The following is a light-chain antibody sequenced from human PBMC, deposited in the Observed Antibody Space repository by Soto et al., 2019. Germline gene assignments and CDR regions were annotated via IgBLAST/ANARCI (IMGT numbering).Light chain of an antibody. V-gene: IGKV1-5*01. CDR1: QSISIW. CDR3: QQYNSYQT. CDR2: DAS. J-gene: IGKJ1*01. Sequence: DIQMTQSPSTLSASLGDRVTITCRARQSISIWLAWYQQKPGKAPKLLIYDASILESGVPSRLSGSGSGTEFTLTISSLQPDDFPTYYCQQYNSYQTFGQGTKVDIK.